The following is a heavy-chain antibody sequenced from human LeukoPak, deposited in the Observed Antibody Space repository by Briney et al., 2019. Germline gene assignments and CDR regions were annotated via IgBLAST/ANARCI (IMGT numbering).Heavy chain of an antibody. Sequence: GGSLRLSCAASGFTVSSNYMNWVRQAPGKGLEWVSVIYSGGSTYYADSVKGRFTISRDNSKNTLYLQMNSLRAEDTAVYYCAPLGCGGSCYRFDYWGQGTLVTVSS. D-gene: IGHD2-15*01. CDR2: IYSGGST. CDR1: GFTVSSNY. J-gene: IGHJ4*02. CDR3: APLGCGGSCYRFDY. V-gene: IGHV3-53*01.